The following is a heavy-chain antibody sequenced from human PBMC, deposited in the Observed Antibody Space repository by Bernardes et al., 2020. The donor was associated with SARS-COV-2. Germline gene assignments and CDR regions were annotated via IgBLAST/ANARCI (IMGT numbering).Heavy chain of an antibody. J-gene: IGHJ5*02. V-gene: IGHV1-18*01. Sequence: ESCKASGYTFTSYGISWVRQAPGQGLEWMGWISADSVNTDYAEKFQGRVTMTTDTSTSTAYMELRRLRSDDTAVYYCATVVGYTYGGGWFDHWGQGTLVIGSS. CDR3: ATVVGYTYGGGWFDH. CDR2: ISADSVNT. D-gene: IGHD5-18*01. CDR1: GYTFTSYG.